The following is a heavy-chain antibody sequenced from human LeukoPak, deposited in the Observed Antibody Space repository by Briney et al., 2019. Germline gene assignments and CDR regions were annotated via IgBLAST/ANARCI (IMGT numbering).Heavy chain of an antibody. J-gene: IGHJ6*02. V-gene: IGHV4-34*01. D-gene: IGHD1-26*01. CDR3: ARGTTSHYYGMDV. CDR1: GGSISSYY. CDR2: INHSGST. Sequence: SETLSLTCTVSGGSISSYYWSWIRQPPGKGLEWIGEINHSGSTNYNPSLKSRVTISVDTSKNQFSLKLSSVTAADTAVYYCARGTTSHYYGMDVWGQGTTVTVSS.